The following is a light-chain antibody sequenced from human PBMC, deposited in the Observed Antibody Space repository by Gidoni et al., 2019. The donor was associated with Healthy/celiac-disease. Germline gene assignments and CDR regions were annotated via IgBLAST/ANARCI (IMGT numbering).Light chain of an antibody. CDR2: AAS. Sequence: IQLTQSPSFLSASVGDRVTITCRASQGISSYLAWYQQKPGKAPKLLIYAASTLQSGVPSRFSGSGSGTEFTLTISSLQPEDFATYYCQQLNSYPLTFXGGTKVEIK. J-gene: IGKJ4*01. CDR3: QQLNSYPLT. V-gene: IGKV1-9*01. CDR1: QGISSY.